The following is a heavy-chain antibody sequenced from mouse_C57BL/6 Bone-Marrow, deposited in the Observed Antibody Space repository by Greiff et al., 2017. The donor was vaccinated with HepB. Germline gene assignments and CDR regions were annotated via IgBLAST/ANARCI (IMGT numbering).Heavy chain of an antibody. V-gene: IGHV1-55*01. Sequence: QVQLQQPGAELVKPGASVKMSCKASGYTFTSYWITWVKQRPGQGLEWIGDIYHGSGSTNYNEKFKSKATLTVDTSSSTAYMQLSSLTSEDSAVYYCAREGLWYYAMDYWGQGTSVTVSS. J-gene: IGHJ4*01. CDR1: GYTFTSYW. CDR2: IYHGSGST. CDR3: AREGLWYYAMDY. D-gene: IGHD6-5*01.